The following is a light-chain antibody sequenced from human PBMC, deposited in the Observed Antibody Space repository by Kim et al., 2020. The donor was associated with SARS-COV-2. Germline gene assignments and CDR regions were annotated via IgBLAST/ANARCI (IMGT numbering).Light chain of an antibody. V-gene: IGKV3-11*01. J-gene: IGKJ2*01. CDR3: QQRTNWL. CDR1: QSVSSY. CDR2: DTS. Sequence: TLSLYPGERATLTCRASQSVSSYFAWYQQKPAQAPRLLIYDTSKRATGTPARFSGSGSGTDFTLTISSLESEDSAIYYCQQRTNWLFGQGTKLEI.